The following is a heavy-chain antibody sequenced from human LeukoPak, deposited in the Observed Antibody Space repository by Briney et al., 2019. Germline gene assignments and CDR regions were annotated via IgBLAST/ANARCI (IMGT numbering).Heavy chain of an antibody. J-gene: IGHJ4*02. CDR2: INPDDKSA. CDR1: GFTFSKYW. V-gene: IGHV3-74*01. CDR3: AKDIHYSSGPTGYFDY. Sequence: GGSLRLSCAASGFTFSKYWLHWLRQAPGKGLVWVSRINPDDKSASYADSVKGRFTISRDNAKNSLYLQMNSLRAEDTALYYCAKDIHYSSGPTGYFDYWGQGTLVTVSS. D-gene: IGHD6-19*01.